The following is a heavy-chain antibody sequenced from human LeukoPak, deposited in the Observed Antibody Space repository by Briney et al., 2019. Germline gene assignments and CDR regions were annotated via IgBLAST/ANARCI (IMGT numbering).Heavy chain of an antibody. V-gene: IGHV4-59*01. D-gene: IGHD3-10*01. Sequence: SETLSLTCTVSGGSISSYYWSWIRQPPGKGLEWIGYIYYSGSTNYNPSLKSRVTISVDTSKNQFSLKLSSVTAADTAVYYCASMKGGVSSAFDIWGQGTMVTVSS. CDR1: GGSISSYY. J-gene: IGHJ3*02. CDR3: ASMKGGVSSAFDI. CDR2: IYYSGST.